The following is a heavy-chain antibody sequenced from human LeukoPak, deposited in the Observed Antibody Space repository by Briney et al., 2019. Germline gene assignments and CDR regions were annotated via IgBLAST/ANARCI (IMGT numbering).Heavy chain of an antibody. J-gene: IGHJ4*02. CDR1: GYTFTGYY. V-gene: IGHV1-2*02. CDR3: ARVGSSGWYVHPTLDY. Sequence: ASVKVSCKASGYTFTGYYIHWVRQAPGQGLEWMGWINPNSGDTNCAQKFQGRVTVTRDTSIGTAYMGLSWPRSDDTAVYYCARVGSSGWYVHPTLDYWGQGTLVTVSS. D-gene: IGHD6-19*01. CDR2: INPNSGDT.